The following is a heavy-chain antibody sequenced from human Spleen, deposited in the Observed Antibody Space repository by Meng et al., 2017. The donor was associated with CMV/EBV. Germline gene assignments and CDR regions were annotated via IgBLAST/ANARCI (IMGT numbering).Heavy chain of an antibody. CDR3: AKGPRYSYGLTPEYYYYGMDV. CDR2: IRYDGSNK. D-gene: IGHD5-18*01. V-gene: IGHV3-30*02. Sequence: GGSLRLSCAASGFTFSSYGMHWVRQAPGKGLEGVAFIRYDGSNKYYADSVKGRFTISRDNSKNTLYQQMNSLRAEDTAVYYCAKGPRYSYGLTPEYYYYGMDVWGQGTTVTVSS. J-gene: IGHJ6*02. CDR1: GFTFSSYG.